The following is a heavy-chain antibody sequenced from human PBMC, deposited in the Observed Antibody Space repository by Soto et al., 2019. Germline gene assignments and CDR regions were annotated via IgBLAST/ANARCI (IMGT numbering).Heavy chain of an antibody. D-gene: IGHD3-10*01. CDR3: TSDRYPRFYHGSGSYPYY. J-gene: IGHJ4*02. V-gene: IGHV3-7*03. Sequence: GGSLRLSCAASGFTFSSFWMSWVRQAPGKGLEWVANIKTDGSETHYVDSVKGRFTISRDNPKTSLFLQMNSLRVEDTAVYFCTSDRYPRFYHGSGSYPYYWGQGAPVTVSS. CDR1: GFTFSSFW. CDR2: IKTDGSET.